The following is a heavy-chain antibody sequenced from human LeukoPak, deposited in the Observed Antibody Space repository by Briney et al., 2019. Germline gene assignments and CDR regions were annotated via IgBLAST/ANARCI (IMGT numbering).Heavy chain of an antibody. Sequence: SETLSLTCAVYGGSFSGYYWGWIRQPPGNGLGWIGEINHSGSTNYNPSLKSRVTISVDTSKNQFSMKLSSVTAADTAVYYCARGTGRTYYFDYWGQGTLVTVSS. D-gene: IGHD2-15*01. CDR3: ARGTGRTYYFDY. J-gene: IGHJ4*02. V-gene: IGHV4-34*01. CDR1: GGSFSGYY. CDR2: INHSGST.